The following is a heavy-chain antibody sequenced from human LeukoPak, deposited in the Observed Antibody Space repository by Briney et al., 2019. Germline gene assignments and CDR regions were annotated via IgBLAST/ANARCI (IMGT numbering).Heavy chain of an antibody. V-gene: IGHV3-64*01. Sequence: PGGSLRLSCAASGFTFSTYGMHWVRQAPGKGLECVSAISSTGGSTYYANSVTGRFTISRDNSKNTLYLQMGSVRAEDMAVYYCARVIVEMATITNYYYYMDVWGKGTTVTVSS. D-gene: IGHD5-24*01. CDR1: GFTFSTYG. CDR3: ARVIVEMATITNYYYYMDV. CDR2: ISSTGGST. J-gene: IGHJ6*03.